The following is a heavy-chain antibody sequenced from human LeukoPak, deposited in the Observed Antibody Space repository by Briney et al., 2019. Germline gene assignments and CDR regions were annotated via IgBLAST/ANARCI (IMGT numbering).Heavy chain of an antibody. CDR1: GFTFSDHY. Sequence: GSLRLSCAASGFTFSDHYMDWVRQAPGKGLEWIGRIRNKANTYTTEYAASVKDRFTISRDDSKNSLYLQMNSLKTEDTAMYYCAVSVTLTFDYWGQGTLVTVSS. D-gene: IGHD4-17*01. CDR3: AVSVTLTFDY. CDR2: IRNKANTYTT. V-gene: IGHV3-72*01. J-gene: IGHJ4*02.